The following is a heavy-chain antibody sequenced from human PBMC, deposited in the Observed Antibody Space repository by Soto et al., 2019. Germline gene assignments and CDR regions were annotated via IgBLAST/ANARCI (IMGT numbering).Heavy chain of an antibody. Sequence: SETLSLTCSVSGGSLVSVSLIRGWYYWIWVLQLPGKGLQFIGYIYYSGNTYYNPSLKSRLSISVDTSKNQFSLRLVSVTAADTAVYYCARAAGGLGTRTRNTWFGPWGRGSLVTVSS. CDR1: GGSLVSVSLIRGWYY. CDR3: ARAAGGLGTRTRNTWFGP. V-gene: IGHV4-31*03. J-gene: IGHJ5*02. CDR2: IYYSGNT. D-gene: IGHD1-1*01.